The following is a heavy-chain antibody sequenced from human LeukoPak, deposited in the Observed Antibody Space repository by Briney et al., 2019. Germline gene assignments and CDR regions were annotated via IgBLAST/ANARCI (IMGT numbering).Heavy chain of an antibody. D-gene: IGHD6-13*01. J-gene: IGHJ4*02. CDR3: ASMIAAAYYFDY. V-gene: IGHV4-59*08. Sequence: SETLSLTCTVSGGSISSYYWSWIRQPPGKGLEWIGYIYYSGSTNYNPSLKSRVTVSVDTSKNQFSLKLSSVTAADTAVYYCASMIAAAYYFDYWGQGTLVTVSS. CDR1: GGSISSYY. CDR2: IYYSGST.